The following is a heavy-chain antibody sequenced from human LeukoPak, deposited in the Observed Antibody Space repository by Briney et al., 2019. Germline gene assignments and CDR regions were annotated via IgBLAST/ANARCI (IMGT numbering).Heavy chain of an antibody. CDR1: GGSISSYY. V-gene: IGHV4-4*09. D-gene: IGHD2-15*01. CDR3: ASLVSPYYYMDV. J-gene: IGHJ6*03. CDR2: IYTSGST. Sequence: PSETLSLTCTVSGGSISSYYWSWIRQPPGKGLEWIGYIYTSGSTNYDPSLKSRVTISVDTSKNQFSLKLSSVTAADTAVYYCASLVSPYYYMDVWGKGTTVTVSS.